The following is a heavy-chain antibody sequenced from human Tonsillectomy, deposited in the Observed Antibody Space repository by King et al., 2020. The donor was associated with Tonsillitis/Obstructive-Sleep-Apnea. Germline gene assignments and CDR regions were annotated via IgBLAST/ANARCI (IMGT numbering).Heavy chain of an antibody. CDR1: GGSISSYY. V-gene: IGHV4-59*01. J-gene: IGHJ6*02. Sequence: VQLQESGPGLVKPSETLSLTCTVSGGSISSYYWSWIRQPPGKGLEWIGYIYYSGSTNYNPSLKSRVTISVDTSKNQFSLKLSSVTAADTVVYYCAREVVPADTNYYYYGMDVWGQGTTVTVS. D-gene: IGHD2-2*01. CDR2: IYYSGST. CDR3: AREVVPADTNYYYYGMDV.